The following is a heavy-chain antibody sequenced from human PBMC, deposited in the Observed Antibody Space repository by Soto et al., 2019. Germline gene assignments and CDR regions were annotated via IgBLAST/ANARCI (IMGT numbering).Heavy chain of an antibody. V-gene: IGHV1-69*13. CDR1: GGTFSRYS. Sequence: SVKVSCKASGGTFSRYSITWVRQAPGHGLEWIGRIIPIFGIASYAQKFQGRVTITADESTSTAYMELSSLRSDDTAGYYCAREDRDRETGLVPAAIDGMVVWG. CDR2: IIPIFGIA. CDR3: AREDRDRETGLVPAAIDGMVV. J-gene: IGHJ6*02. D-gene: IGHD2-2*01.